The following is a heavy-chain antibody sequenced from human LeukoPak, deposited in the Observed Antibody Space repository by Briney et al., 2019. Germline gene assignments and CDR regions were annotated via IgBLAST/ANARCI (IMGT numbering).Heavy chain of an antibody. D-gene: IGHD2-15*01. CDR2: ICGGGGSI. J-gene: IGHJ4*02. Sequence: XGSLRLSCAASGFTFNSCAMTWVRQAPGKGLEWVSVICGGGGSISYAHSVNARFTISTANSKGTISLQMNSLRAEDTAVYFCAKVPPGYCSGGSCHFHYWGQGTLVTVSS. V-gene: IGHV3-23*01. CDR1: GFTFNSCA. CDR3: AKVPPGYCSGGSCHFHY.